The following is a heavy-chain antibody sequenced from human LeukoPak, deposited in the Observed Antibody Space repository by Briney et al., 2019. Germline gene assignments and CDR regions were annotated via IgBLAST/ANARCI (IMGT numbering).Heavy chain of an antibody. J-gene: IGHJ4*02. V-gene: IGHV3-30-3*01. CDR1: GFTFSSYA. D-gene: IGHD3-9*01. CDR3: ARDSLPPYYDILTGYGVVDWLTDY. Sequence: PGGSLRLSCAASGFTFSSYAMHWVRQAPGKGLEWVAVISYDGSNKYYADSVKGRFPISRDNSKNTLYLQMNSLRAEDTAVYYCARDSLPPYYDILTGYGVVDWLTDYWGQGTLVTVSS. CDR2: ISYDGSNK.